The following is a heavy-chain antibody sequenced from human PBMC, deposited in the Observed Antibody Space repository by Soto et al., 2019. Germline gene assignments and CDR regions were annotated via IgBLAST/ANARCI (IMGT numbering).Heavy chain of an antibody. Sequence: SETLSLTCAVYGGSFSGYYWSWIRQPPGKGLEWIGEINHSGSTNYNPSLKSRVTISVDTSKNQFSLKLSSVTAADTAVYYCARAPYSVRWGWFDPWGQGTRVTVSS. V-gene: IGHV4-34*01. J-gene: IGHJ5*02. CDR3: ARAPYSVRWGWFDP. CDR2: INHSGST. CDR1: GGSFSGYY. D-gene: IGHD2-15*01.